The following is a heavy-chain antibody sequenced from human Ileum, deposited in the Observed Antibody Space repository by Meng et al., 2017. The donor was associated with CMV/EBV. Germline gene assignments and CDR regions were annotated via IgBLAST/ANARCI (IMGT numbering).Heavy chain of an antibody. CDR3: ARYYSNRWFDP. D-gene: IGHD4-11*01. V-gene: IGHV3-11*04. CDR1: GFTCSDYY. J-gene: IGHJ5*02. CDR2: ISSSGSTI. Sequence: LSCAASGFTCSDYYMSWIRQAPGKGLEWVSYISSSGSTIYYADSVKGRFTISRDNAKNSLYLQMNSLRAEDTAVYYCARYYSNRWFDPWGQGTLVTVSS.